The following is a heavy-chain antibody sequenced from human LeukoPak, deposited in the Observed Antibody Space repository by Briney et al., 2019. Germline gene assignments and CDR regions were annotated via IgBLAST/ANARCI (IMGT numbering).Heavy chain of an antibody. CDR2: IFFSGTT. D-gene: IGHD6-19*01. CDR1: SVSLTSYY. V-gene: IGHV4-59*01. CDR3: ARVGSGGAWFDF. Sequence: PSETLSLTCTVSSVSLTSYYWSWIRQPPGKGLEWIGYIFFSGTTNYNPSLKSRVTISVDTSKNQFSLKMTSVTAADTAVYFCARVGSGGAWFDFWGQGTLVAVSS. J-gene: IGHJ4*02.